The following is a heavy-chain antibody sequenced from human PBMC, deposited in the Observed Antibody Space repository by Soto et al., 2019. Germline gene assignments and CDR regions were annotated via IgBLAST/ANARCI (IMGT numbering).Heavy chain of an antibody. J-gene: IGHJ4*02. D-gene: IGHD3-22*01. Sequence: QVQLVQSGAEVKKPGSSVKVSCKASGGTFSSYTISWVRQAPGQGLEWMGRIIPILGIANYAQKFQGRVTITADKSTSTAYMELSSLRSEDTAVYYCARGIHYDSISLDDYWGQGTLVTVSS. CDR1: GGTFSSYT. V-gene: IGHV1-69*02. CDR3: ARGIHYDSISLDDY. CDR2: IIPILGIA.